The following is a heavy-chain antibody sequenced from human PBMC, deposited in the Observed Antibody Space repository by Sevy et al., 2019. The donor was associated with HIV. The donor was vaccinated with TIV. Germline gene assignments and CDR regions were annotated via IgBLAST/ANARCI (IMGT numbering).Heavy chain of an antibody. CDR3: ASVPAARIPAHYYYGMDV. Sequence: ASVKVSCKASGGTFSSYAISWVRQAPGQGLEWMGGMIPIFGTENYAQKFQGRVTITADESTSTAYMGLSSLRSEDTAVYYCASVPAARIPAHYYYGMDVWGQGTTVTVSS. D-gene: IGHD2-2*01. V-gene: IGHV1-69*13. J-gene: IGHJ6*02. CDR2: MIPIFGTE. CDR1: GGTFSSYA.